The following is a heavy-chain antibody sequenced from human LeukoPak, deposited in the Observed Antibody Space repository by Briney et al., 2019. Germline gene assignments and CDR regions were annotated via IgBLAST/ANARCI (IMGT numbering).Heavy chain of an antibody. J-gene: IGHJ4*02. D-gene: IGHD3-10*01. V-gene: IGHV3-30*04. Sequence: PGGSLRLSCAASGFTFSSYAMHWVRQAPGKGLEWVAVISYDGSNKYYADSVKGRFTISRDNSKNTLYLQMNSLRAEDTAVYYCAKDVLTRGVIITGFDYWGQGTLVTVSS. CDR1: GFTFSSYA. CDR2: ISYDGSNK. CDR3: AKDVLTRGVIITGFDY.